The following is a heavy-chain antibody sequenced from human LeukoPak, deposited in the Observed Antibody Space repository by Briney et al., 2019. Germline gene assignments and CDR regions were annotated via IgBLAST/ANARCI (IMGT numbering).Heavy chain of an antibody. Sequence: GASVKVSCKASGGTFTSYGISWVRQAPGQGLEWVGWISAYNGNTNYAQKLQGRVTMTTDTSTSTAYMELRSLGSDDTAVYYCARLMTTYHYYYYMDVWGKGTTVTVSS. J-gene: IGHJ6*03. CDR1: GGTFTSYG. CDR3: ARLMTTYHYYYYMDV. V-gene: IGHV1-18*01. D-gene: IGHD4-11*01. CDR2: ISAYNGNT.